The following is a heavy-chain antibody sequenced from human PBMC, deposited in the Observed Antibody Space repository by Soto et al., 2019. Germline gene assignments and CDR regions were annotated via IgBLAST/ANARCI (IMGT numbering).Heavy chain of an antibody. CDR1: GYPFTSYA. Sequence: QVQVVQSGAEVKKPGASVKVSCKASGYPFTSYAISWVRQAPGQGLEWMGWISGYNGNTNYAQNFQDRVIMTTDTSTTTAYMALRSLTSDDTAVYYCAREPGWYFDPWGRGTRVTVSS. CDR2: ISGYNGNT. CDR3: AREPGWYFDP. V-gene: IGHV1-18*01. J-gene: IGHJ2*01.